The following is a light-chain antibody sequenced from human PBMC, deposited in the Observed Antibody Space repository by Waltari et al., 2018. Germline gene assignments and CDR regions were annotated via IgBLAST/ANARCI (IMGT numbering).Light chain of an antibody. CDR2: GNS. CDR1: SSNSGSTYD. Sequence: QSVLTQPPSVSGAPGQTVTISCTGSSSNSGSTYDVPWYQQLPGTAPKLLIYGNSNRPSGVPDRFSGSKSGTSASLAITGLQAEDEADYYCQSYDRSLNGHVVFGGGTKVTVL. CDR3: QSYDRSLNGHVV. V-gene: IGLV1-40*01. J-gene: IGLJ2*01.